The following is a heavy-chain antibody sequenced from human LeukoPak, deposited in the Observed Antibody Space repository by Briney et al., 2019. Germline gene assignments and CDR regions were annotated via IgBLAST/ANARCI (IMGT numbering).Heavy chain of an antibody. D-gene: IGHD2-15*01. Sequence: GGSLRLSCAASGFTFSNAWMSWVRQAPGKGLEWVGRIKSKTDGGTTDYAAPVKGRFTISRDDSKNTLYLQMNSLRAEDTAVYYCAKDDGYCSGGSCYSGSYWGQGTLVTVSS. CDR3: AKDDGYCSGGSCYSGSY. CDR1: GFTFSNAW. J-gene: IGHJ4*02. CDR2: IKSKTDGGTT. V-gene: IGHV3-15*01.